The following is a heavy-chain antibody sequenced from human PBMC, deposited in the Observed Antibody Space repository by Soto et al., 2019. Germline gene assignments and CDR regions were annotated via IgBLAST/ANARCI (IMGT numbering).Heavy chain of an antibody. V-gene: IGHV4-59*06. CDR2: IYYSGST. Sequence: SETLSLTCTVSGGSISSDYWSWIRQRPGEGLEWIGYIYYSGSTYYNPSLKSRATISVDTSKNQFSLKLNSVTAADTAVYYCTRDPNPIFDIWGQGTLVTVSS. CDR3: TRDPNPIFDI. J-gene: IGHJ4*02. D-gene: IGHD3-3*01. CDR1: GGSISSDY.